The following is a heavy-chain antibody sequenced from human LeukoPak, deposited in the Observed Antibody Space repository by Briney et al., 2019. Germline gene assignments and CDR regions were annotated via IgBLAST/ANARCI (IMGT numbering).Heavy chain of an antibody. CDR3: ARRNVLTEGEAFDI. J-gene: IGHJ3*02. CDR2: VYNSGNT. V-gene: IGHV4-59*08. Sequence: SETLSLTCAVSGGSIGSYYWTWIRQPPGTGLEWIGYVYNSGNTNYNPSLRSRVTISMDASKSQFSLKLNSVTAADTAVYYCARRNVLTEGEAFDIWGQGTLVTVSS. D-gene: IGHD3-16*01. CDR1: GGSIGSYY.